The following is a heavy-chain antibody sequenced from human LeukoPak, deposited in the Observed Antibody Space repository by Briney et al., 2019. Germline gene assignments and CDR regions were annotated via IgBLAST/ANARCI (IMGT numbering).Heavy chain of an antibody. CDR3: AGSSGWWAHDY. D-gene: IGHD6-19*01. CDR2: ISGSGSDT. J-gene: IGHJ4*02. V-gene: IGHV3-23*01. Sequence: PGGSLRLSCAASGLTFTNYGMTWVRRAPGKGLEGVSSISGSGSDTYYADSVKGRFTISRDNSKNTLYVQMVSLRAEDTAIYYCAGSSGWWAHDYWGQGTLVTVSS. CDR1: GLTFTNYG.